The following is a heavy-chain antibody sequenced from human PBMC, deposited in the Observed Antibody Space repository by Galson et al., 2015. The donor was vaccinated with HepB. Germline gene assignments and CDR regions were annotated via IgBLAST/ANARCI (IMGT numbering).Heavy chain of an antibody. Sequence: SLRLSCAASGFTFSSYGMHWVRQAPGKGLEWVAVIWYDGSNKYYADSVKGRFTISRDNSEKTLYLQMSNLIAEDTAVYYCARMSYYDFWSGSDHGMDVWGQGTTVTVSS. J-gene: IGHJ6*02. V-gene: IGHV3-33*01. CDR3: ARMSYYDFWSGSDHGMDV. CDR2: IWYDGSNK. CDR1: GFTFSSYG. D-gene: IGHD3-3*01.